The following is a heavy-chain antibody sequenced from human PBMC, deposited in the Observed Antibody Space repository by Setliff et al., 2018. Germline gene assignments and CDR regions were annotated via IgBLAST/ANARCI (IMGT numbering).Heavy chain of an antibody. V-gene: IGHV3-20*01. CDR1: GFTFNGHG. Sequence: AGGSLRLSCAASGFTFNGHGMNWVRQAPGKGLEWVSTINWDGRRTGYTDSVKGRFTISRDNAKNSLYLQMNSLRAEDTAFYHCTRFGDRDGIGIWGQGTMVTVSS. D-gene: IGHD1-26*01. CDR2: INWDGRRT. CDR3: TRFGDRDGIGI. J-gene: IGHJ3*02.